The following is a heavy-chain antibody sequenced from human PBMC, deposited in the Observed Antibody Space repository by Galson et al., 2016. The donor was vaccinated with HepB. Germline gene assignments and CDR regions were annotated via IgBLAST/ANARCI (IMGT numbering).Heavy chain of an antibody. J-gene: IGHJ3*01. CDR1: GDSVSMYY. V-gene: IGHV4-59*02. D-gene: IGHD3-3*01. CDR2: IYNSGST. Sequence: ETLSLTCSVSGDSVSMYYWSWIRQPPGKAPEWIGRIYNSGSTNYNGSLKSRVTISVDMSKNQFSLRLGSVTAADTAMYFCARSLSGLDAFDFWGHGAMVTVSS. CDR3: ARSLSGLDAFDF.